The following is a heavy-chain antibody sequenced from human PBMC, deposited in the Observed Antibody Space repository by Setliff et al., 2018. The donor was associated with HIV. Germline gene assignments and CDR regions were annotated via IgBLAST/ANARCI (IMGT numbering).Heavy chain of an antibody. CDR2: LYYSGEI. V-gene: IGHV4-39*01. J-gene: IGHJ5*02. Sequence: SETLSLTCTVSGGSVNGRNYFWGWIRQPPGKGLEWIGTLYYSGEIRYNQSLKSRVTISGDTSKNQFSLNLNSVNAADTAVYYCVRHVDSDTSGHPDWFDPWGQGTLVTVSS. CDR1: GGSVNGRNYF. CDR3: VRHVDSDTSGHPDWFDP. D-gene: IGHD3-22*01.